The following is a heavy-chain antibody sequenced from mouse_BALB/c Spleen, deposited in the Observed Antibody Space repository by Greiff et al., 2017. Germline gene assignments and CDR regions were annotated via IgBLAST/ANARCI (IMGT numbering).Heavy chain of an antibody. D-gene: IGHD2-4*01. CDR1: GFTFSSYA. CDR3: ARRDYFPYYAMDY. CDR2: ISSGGSYT. V-gene: IGHV5-9-4*01. J-gene: IGHJ4*01. Sequence: EVHLVESGGGLVKPGGSLKLSCAASGFTFSSYAMSWVRQSPEKRLEWVAEISSGGSYTYYPDTVTGRFTISRDNAKNTLYLEMSSLRSEDTAMYYCARRDYFPYYAMDYWGQGTSVTVSS.